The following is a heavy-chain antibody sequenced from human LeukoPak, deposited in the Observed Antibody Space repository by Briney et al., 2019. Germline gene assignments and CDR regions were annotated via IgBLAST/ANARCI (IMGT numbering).Heavy chain of an antibody. CDR2: VRYDGGNK. V-gene: IGHV3-30*02. D-gene: IGHD4-17*01. CDR3: AKDGTTVTTGRGYFDY. J-gene: IGHJ4*02. CDR1: GFTFTNYG. Sequence: PGGSLRLSCVASGFTFTNYGMHWVRQAPGKGLEWVAFVRYDGGNKYYADSVKGRFTISRDNSKNTLYLQLNSLRTEDTAVYYCAKDGTTVTTGRGYFDYWGQGALVTVSS.